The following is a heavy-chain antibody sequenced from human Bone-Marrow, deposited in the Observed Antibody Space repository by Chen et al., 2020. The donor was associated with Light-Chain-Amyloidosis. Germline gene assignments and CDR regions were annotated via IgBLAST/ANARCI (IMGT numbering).Heavy chain of an antibody. V-gene: IGHV4-59*01. CDR3: ARGSRITIFGVSYPFDAFDI. CDR2: IYYSGST. D-gene: IGHD3-3*01. J-gene: IGHJ3*02. Sequence: QVQLQESGPGLVKPSETLSLTCTVSGGSISSYYWSWIRQPPGKELEWIGYIYYSGSTNYNPSLKSRVTISVDTSKNQFSLKLSSVTAADTAVYYCARGSRITIFGVSYPFDAFDIWGQGTMVTVSS. CDR1: GGSISSYY.